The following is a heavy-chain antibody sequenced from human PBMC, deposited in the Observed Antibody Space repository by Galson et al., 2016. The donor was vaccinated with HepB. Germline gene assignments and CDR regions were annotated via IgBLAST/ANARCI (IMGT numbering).Heavy chain of an antibody. V-gene: IGHV3-23*01. Sequence: SLRLSCAASGFTFSKFAMAWVRQAPGKGLEWVARISGGADGPYYADSVRGRFTISRDNAGNTLFLQMNSLRDDDSAIYFCGRGPNIVSSPGDYWGQGTLVTVSS. CDR3: GRGPNIVSSPGDY. J-gene: IGHJ4*02. D-gene: IGHD5/OR15-5a*01. CDR1: GFTFSKFA. CDR2: ISGGADGP.